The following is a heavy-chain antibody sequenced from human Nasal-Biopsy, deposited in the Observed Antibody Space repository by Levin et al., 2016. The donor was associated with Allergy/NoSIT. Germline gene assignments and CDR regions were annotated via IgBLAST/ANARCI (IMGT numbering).Heavy chain of an antibody. CDR1: GGTFSSYG. Sequence: SVKVSCKASGGTFSSYGISWVRQAPGQGLEWMGRIIPISGIANYAQKFQGRVTITADKSTSTAYMELSSLRSEDTAVYYCARDEDAPMDPFYYGMDVWGQGTPVTVSS. V-gene: IGHV1-69*04. J-gene: IGHJ6*02. D-gene: IGHD5-18*01. CDR2: IIPISGIA. CDR3: ARDEDAPMDPFYYGMDV.